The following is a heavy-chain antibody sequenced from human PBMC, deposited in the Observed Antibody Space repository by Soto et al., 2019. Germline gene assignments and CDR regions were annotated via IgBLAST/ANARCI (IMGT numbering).Heavy chain of an antibody. CDR2: IYYSGST. J-gene: IGHJ4*02. CDR1: GGSVSSNIYY. Sequence: SETLSLTCSVSGGSVSSNIYYWTWIRQHPGKGPEWIGHIYYSGSTYYNPSLKSRVTISLDMSKNQFSLKLTSVSAADTAVYYCARGYDYDSGGYFFDYWGQGTLVTVSS. D-gene: IGHD3-22*01. CDR3: ARGYDYDSGGYFFDY. V-gene: IGHV4-31*03.